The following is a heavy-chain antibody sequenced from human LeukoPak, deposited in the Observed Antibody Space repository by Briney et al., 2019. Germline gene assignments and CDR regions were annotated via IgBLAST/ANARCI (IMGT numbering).Heavy chain of an antibody. CDR2: LSWNGATT. J-gene: IGHJ4*02. Sequence: GGSLRLSCAASGFTFGAYAVHWVRQAPGKGPEWISGLSWNGATTAYADSVRGRFTISRDNAKNSLYLQMNSLTSEDTALYYCAKGDTSSWFPNFDYWGQGTRVTVSS. CDR1: GFTFGAYA. CDR3: AKGDTSSWFPNFDY. V-gene: IGHV3-9*01. D-gene: IGHD6-13*01.